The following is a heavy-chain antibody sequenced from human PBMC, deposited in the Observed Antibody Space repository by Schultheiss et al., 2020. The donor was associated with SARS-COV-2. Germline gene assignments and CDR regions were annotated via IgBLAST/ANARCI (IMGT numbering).Heavy chain of an antibody. D-gene: IGHD2-2*01. CDR1: GYTFTSYG. J-gene: IGHJ3*02. V-gene: IGHV1-69*13. CDR2: IIPIFGTA. CDR3: ARVKPKPRVPAANDAFDI. Sequence: SVKVSCKASGYTFTSYGISWVRQAPGQGLEWMGGIIPIFGTANYAQKFQGRVTITADESTSTAYMELSSLRSEDTAVYYCARVKPKPRVPAANDAFDIWGQGTMVTVSS.